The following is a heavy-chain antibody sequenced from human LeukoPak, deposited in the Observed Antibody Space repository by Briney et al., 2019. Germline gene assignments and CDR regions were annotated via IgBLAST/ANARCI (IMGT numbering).Heavy chain of an antibody. CDR2: INPNSGGT. J-gene: IGHJ4*02. V-gene: IGHV1-2*02. D-gene: IGHD3-9*01. CDR1: GYTFTGYY. Sequence: ASVKVSCTASGYTFTGYYMHWVRQAPGQGLEWMGWINPNSGGTNYAQKFQGRVTMTRDTSISTAYMELSRLRSDDTAVYYCARDRGYDIFFGLNPFFDYWGQGTLVTVSS. CDR3: ARDRGYDIFFGLNPFFDY.